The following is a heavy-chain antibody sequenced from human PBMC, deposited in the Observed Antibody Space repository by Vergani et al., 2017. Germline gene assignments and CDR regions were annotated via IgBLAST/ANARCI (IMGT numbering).Heavy chain of an antibody. CDR2: VSPDGTTK. CDR1: GFTFRTYS. V-gene: IGHV3-30*03. Sequence: QVQLVESGGGVVRPGRSLRLSCAASGFTFRTYSMLWVRQAPGKGLEWVAFVSPDGTTKYYVDSVKGRFTVSRDNSKNTVYLQMNSLRAEDTAVYYCASYTGAAAEEYFQHWGQGTLVTVSS. D-gene: IGHD6-13*01. CDR3: ASYTGAAAEEYFQH. J-gene: IGHJ1*01.